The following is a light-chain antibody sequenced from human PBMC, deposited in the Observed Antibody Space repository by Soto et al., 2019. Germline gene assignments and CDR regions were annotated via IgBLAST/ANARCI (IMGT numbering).Light chain of an antibody. CDR3: QHYNSYSEA. CDR1: QNIGDL. CDR2: KAS. Sequence: DIQMTQSPSTLSASVGDRVAITCRASQNIGDLLAWYQLKPGEAPKLLIYKASYLETGVPSRSSGSGSGTEFTFTISSLQPDDFATYYCQHYNSYSEAFGQGTKVDNK. J-gene: IGKJ1*01. V-gene: IGKV1-5*03.